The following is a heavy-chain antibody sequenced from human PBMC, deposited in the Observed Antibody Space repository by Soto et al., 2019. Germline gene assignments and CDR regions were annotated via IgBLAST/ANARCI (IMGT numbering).Heavy chain of an antibody. CDR2: IYYSGST. D-gene: IGHD3-16*02. CDR1: GGSINRYY. Sequence: PSPTLARNCPVCGGSINRYYCGWLRQPPGKGLEWIGYIYYSGSTNYNPSLKSRVTISVDTSKNQFSLKLSSVTAADTAVYYCARLYGLDAFDIWGQGTMVTVSS. CDR3: ARLYGLDAFDI. J-gene: IGHJ3*02. V-gene: IGHV4-59*08.